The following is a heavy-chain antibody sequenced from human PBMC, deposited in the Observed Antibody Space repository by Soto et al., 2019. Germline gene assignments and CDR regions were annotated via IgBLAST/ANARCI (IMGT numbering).Heavy chain of an antibody. V-gene: IGHV4-59*01. CDR3: ARVGQDYGDSTMYYFNY. CDR1: GGSISSYY. Sequence: SETLSLACSVSGGSISSYYCSWIRQPPGKGLEWIGYIYYSGSTNYNPSLKSRVTISVDTSKNQFSLKLSSVTAADTAVYYCARVGQDYGDSTMYYFNYWGQGTLVTVSS. D-gene: IGHD4-17*01. J-gene: IGHJ4*02. CDR2: IYYSGST.